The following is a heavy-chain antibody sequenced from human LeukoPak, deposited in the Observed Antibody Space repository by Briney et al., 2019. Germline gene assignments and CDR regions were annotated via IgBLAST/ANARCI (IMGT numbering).Heavy chain of an antibody. CDR2: IYPGDSDT. CDR3: ARRGIVVVPENQQGCYYYGMDV. Sequence: GESLKISCKGSGYSFTSYWIGWVRQMPGKGLEWMGIIYPGDSDTRYSPSFQGQVTISADKSISTAYLQWSSLKASDTAMYYCARRGIVVVPENQQGCYYYGMDVWGQGTTVTVSS. J-gene: IGHJ6*02. V-gene: IGHV5-51*01. D-gene: IGHD2-2*01. CDR1: GYSFTSYW.